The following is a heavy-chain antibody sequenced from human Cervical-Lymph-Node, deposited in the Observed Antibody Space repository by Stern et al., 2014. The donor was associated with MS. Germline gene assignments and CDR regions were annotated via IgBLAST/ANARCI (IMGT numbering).Heavy chain of an antibody. Sequence: QVQLQESGPGLVKPSETLSLTCTVSGGSISSYYWSWIRQPPGKGLEWIGYIYYSGSTNYNPSLKSRVTISVDTSKNQFSLKLSSVTAADTAVYYCATGYGDYAFDYWGQGTLVTVSS. CDR1: GGSISSYY. CDR2: IYYSGST. CDR3: ATGYGDYAFDY. J-gene: IGHJ4*02. D-gene: IGHD4-17*01. V-gene: IGHV4-59*01.